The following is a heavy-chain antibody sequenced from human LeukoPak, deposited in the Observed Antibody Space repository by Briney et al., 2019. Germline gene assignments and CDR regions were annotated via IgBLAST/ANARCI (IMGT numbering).Heavy chain of an antibody. D-gene: IGHD3-22*01. CDR1: GYTFTGYY. V-gene: IGHV1-2*02. CDR2: VNPNSGGT. J-gene: IGHJ4*02. Sequence: GASVKVSCKASGYTFTGYYMHWVGQAPGQGLGWMGWVNPNSGGTNYAQKFQGRVTMTRDTSISTAYMELSRLRSDDTAVYYCARVEYDSSGYYLYYFDYWGQGTLVTVSS. CDR3: ARVEYDSSGYYLYYFDY.